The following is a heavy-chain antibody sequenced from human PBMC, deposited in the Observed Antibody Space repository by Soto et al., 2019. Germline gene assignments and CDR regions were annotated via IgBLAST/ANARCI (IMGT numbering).Heavy chain of an antibody. CDR2: ISYDGSNK. CDR1: GFTFSSYA. Sequence: GGSLRLSCAASGFTFSSYAMHWVRQAPGKGLEWVAVISYDGSNKYYADSVKGRFTISRDNSKNTLYLQMNSLRAEDTAVYYCARDSGGPVDVLLDYWGQGTLVTVSS. V-gene: IGHV3-30-3*01. J-gene: IGHJ4*02. D-gene: IGHD3-10*01. CDR3: ARDSGGPVDVLLDY.